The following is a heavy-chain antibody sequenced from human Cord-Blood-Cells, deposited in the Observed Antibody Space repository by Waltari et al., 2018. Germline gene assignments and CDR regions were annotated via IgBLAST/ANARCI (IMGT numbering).Heavy chain of an antibody. J-gene: IGHJ1*01. CDR2: INHSGST. CDR3: ARGGDIVVVPAAIAYFQH. D-gene: IGHD2-2*02. CDR1: GGSFSGYY. V-gene: IGHV4-34*01. Sequence: QVQLHQWGAGLLKPSETLSLTCAVYGGSFSGYYWSWIRQPPGKGLEWIGEINHSGSTNYNPSRKRRVTISVDTSKNQFSLKLSSVTAADTAVYYCARGGDIVVVPAAIAYFQHWGQGTLVTVSS.